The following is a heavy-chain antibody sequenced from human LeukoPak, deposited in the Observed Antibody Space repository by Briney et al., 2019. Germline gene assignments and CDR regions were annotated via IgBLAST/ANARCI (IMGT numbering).Heavy chain of an antibody. Sequence: SETLSLTCTVSGGSISSSSYYWGWIRQPPGKGLEWIGSIYYSGSTYYNPSLKSRVTISVDTSKNQFSLKLSSVTAADTAVYYCAREDWNDERGAFDIWGQGTMVTVSS. V-gene: IGHV4-39*07. J-gene: IGHJ3*02. CDR2: IYYSGST. CDR3: AREDWNDERGAFDI. CDR1: GGSISSSSYY. D-gene: IGHD1-1*01.